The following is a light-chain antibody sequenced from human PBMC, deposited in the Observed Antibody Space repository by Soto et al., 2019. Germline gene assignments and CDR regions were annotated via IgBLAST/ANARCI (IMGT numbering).Light chain of an antibody. V-gene: IGKV3-11*01. CDR3: QPRSTCRR. J-gene: IGKJ4*01. CDR2: DAS. Sequence: EIVLTPSPGTLSLSPGERATLSCRASQSVSSYLAWYQQKPGQAPRLLIYDASNRATGIPARFSGSGSGTDLTLTSSRLVHECVPAYYGQPRSTCRRVGRGTKVDIK. CDR1: QSVSSY.